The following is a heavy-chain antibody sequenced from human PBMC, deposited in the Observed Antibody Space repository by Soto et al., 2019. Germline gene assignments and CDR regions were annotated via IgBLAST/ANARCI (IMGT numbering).Heavy chain of an antibody. CDR2: IKQDGSEK. Sequence: GGSLRLSCAASGFTFSSYWMSWVRQAPGKGLEWVANIKQDGSEKYYVDSMKGRFTVSRDNAKNSVYLEMNSLSAEDTAVYYCARESEDLTSNFDYWGQGTLVTVSS. CDR3: ARESEDLTSNFDY. J-gene: IGHJ4*02. CDR1: GFTFSSYW. V-gene: IGHV3-7*01.